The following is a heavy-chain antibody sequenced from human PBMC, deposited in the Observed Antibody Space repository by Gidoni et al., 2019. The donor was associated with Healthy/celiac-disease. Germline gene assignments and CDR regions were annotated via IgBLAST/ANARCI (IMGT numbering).Heavy chain of an antibody. Sequence: QVQLQESGPGLVKPSQTLSLTCTVSGGSISRGSYYWSWIRQPAGQGLEWIGRLYTSGSTNYNPSLKRRVTMSVDTSKNQVSLKLSSVTAADTAVYYWARDSGGVASGGRARPWYYDSSGYLGDTKPYYYYGMDVWGQGTTVTVSS. CDR1: GGSISRGSYY. D-gene: IGHD3-22*01. J-gene: IGHJ6*02. CDR3: ARDSGGVASGGRARPWYYDSSGYLGDTKPYYYYGMDV. V-gene: IGHV4-61*02. CDR2: LYTSGST.